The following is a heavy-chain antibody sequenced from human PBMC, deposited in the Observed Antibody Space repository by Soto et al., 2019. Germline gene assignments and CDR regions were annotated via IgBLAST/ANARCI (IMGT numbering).Heavy chain of an antibody. V-gene: IGHV3-30*18. CDR3: AKDAYGPPGFISYFDS. CDR2: ISYDGSNK. CDR1: GFTFSSYG. D-gene: IGHD3-9*01. Sequence: SLRLSCAASGFTFSSYGMHWVRQAPGKGLEWVAVISYDGSNKYYTDSVKGRFTISRDNFKNNLYLQMNNLRTEDAGVYYCAKDAYGPPGFISYFDSWGQGTLVTVSS. J-gene: IGHJ4*02.